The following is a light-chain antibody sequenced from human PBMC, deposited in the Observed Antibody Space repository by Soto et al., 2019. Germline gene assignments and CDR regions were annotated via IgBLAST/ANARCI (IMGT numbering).Light chain of an antibody. CDR1: QGISNY. CDR2: AAS. V-gene: IGKV1-27*01. Sequence: DIQMTQSPSSLSASVGDRVTITCRASQGISNYLAWYQQKPGKVPKLLIYAASTLQSGVPSRFSGSGSGTDFTLTISSLQPEDVATYYCQKYNSALHWTFGQGTKVEIK. CDR3: QKYNSALHWT. J-gene: IGKJ1*01.